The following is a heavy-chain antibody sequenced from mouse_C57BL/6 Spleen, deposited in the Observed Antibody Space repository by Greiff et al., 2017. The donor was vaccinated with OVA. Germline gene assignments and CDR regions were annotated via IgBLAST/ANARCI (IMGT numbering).Heavy chain of an antibody. CDR2: INPSTGGT. CDR3: ASRYYGSRYFDY. CDR1: GYSFTGYY. V-gene: IGHV1-42*01. Sequence: EVQLQQSGPELVKPGASVKISCKASGYSFTGYYMNWVKQSPEKSLEWIGEINPSTGGTTYNQKFKAKATLTVDKSSSTAYMQLKSLTSEDSAVYYCASRYYGSRYFDYWGQGTTLTVSS. J-gene: IGHJ2*01. D-gene: IGHD1-1*01.